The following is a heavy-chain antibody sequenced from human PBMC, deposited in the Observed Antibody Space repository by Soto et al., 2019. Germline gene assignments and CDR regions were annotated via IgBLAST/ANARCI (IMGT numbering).Heavy chain of an antibody. Sequence: SETLSLTCTASGGSITSSSHFWGWVRQPPGKGLEWIGTIYFTGNTYYTPSLKSRLTMSIDTSKNEFSLRLNSVTAADTAVYYCAGQTFTIAAARYGSSNWFNPWGRGTPVTVSS. CDR3: AGQTFTIAAARYGSSNWFNP. D-gene: IGHD6-19*01. J-gene: IGHJ5*02. CDR1: GGSITSSSHF. V-gene: IGHV4-39*01. CDR2: IYFTGNT.